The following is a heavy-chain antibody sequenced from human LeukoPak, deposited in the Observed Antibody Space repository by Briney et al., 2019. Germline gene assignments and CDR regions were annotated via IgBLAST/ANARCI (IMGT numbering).Heavy chain of an antibody. J-gene: IGHJ4*02. Sequence: GGSLRLSCAASGFTFASDWMHWVRQAPGEGLVWVSRIKGDGSSTRYADSVKGRFTISRDNAKNTLYLQMNSLRAEDTAVYYCARDHQFYPTLDYWGQGTLVTVSS. CDR1: GFTFASDW. CDR3: ARDHQFYPTLDY. D-gene: IGHD2-15*01. V-gene: IGHV3-74*01. CDR2: IKGDGSST.